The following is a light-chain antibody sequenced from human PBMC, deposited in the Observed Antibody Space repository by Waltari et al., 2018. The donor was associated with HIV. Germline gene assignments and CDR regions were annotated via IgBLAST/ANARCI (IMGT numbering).Light chain of an antibody. J-gene: IGLJ3*02. CDR1: TSNIGSNF. Sequence: QSVLTQPPSTSGTPGQTVTISCSGSTSNIGSNFVYWYQQLPGTAPTLLIYGDDQRPSGVPDRFFVSKSGTSASLAISGLLSEDEAEYYCATWDDSLSGVLFGGGTKLTVL. CDR2: GDD. CDR3: ATWDDSLSGVL. V-gene: IGLV1-47*01.